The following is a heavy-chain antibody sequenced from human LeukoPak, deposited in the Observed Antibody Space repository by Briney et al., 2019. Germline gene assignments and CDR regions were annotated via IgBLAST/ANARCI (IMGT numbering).Heavy chain of an antibody. J-gene: IGHJ4*02. D-gene: IGHD2/OR15-2a*01. Sequence: SETLSLTCGVSGYSISNGYHWGWIRQPPGKGLEWIGSIHHSGSIYHNPSLKSRVTISVDTSKNQFSLKLTSVTASDTAVYYCARINCNPDYWGQGTLVTVSS. CDR1: GYSISNGYH. V-gene: IGHV4-38-2*01. CDR3: ARINCNPDY. CDR2: IHHSGSI.